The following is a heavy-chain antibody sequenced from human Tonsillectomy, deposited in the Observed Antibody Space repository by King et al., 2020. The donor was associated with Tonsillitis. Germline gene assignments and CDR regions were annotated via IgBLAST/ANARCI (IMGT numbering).Heavy chain of an antibody. CDR1: GFTFSSYW. CDR2: IKQDGSKT. V-gene: IGHV3-7*03. CDR3: ARDDSENTKSFGDY. D-gene: IGHD3-10*01. Sequence: VQLVESGGGLVQPGGSLRLSCAVSGFTFSSYWMSWVRQAPGKGREWVADIKQDGSKTYYVDSVKGRFTISRDNGKNSLYLQMNSLRVEDTAVYYCARDDSENTKSFGDYWGQGTLVTVSS. J-gene: IGHJ4*02.